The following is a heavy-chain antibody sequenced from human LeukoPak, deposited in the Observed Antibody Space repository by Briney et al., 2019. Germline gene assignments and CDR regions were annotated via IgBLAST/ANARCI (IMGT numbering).Heavy chain of an antibody. Sequence: SETLSPNCTVSGASITSYYWSWIRQPPGKGLEWIGFFSYSGSANYNPSLKSRVTISVDTSKNQFSLSLTSVTAADTAVYYCARPVSSSWLDAFYIWGQGTMVTVSS. CDR2: FSYSGSA. V-gene: IGHV4-59*08. CDR1: GASITSYY. J-gene: IGHJ3*02. CDR3: ARPVSSSWLDAFYI. D-gene: IGHD6-13*01.